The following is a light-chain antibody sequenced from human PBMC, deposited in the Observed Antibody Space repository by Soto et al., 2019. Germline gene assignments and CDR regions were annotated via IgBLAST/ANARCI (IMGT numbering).Light chain of an antibody. Sequence: DIQMTQSPSTLSASVGDRVTITCRASQSISSWLAWYQQKPGKAPKLLIYDASSLESEVPSRFSGSGSGTEFTLTISSLQPDDFATYYCQQYNSYSPTFGQGTKLEIK. CDR3: QQYNSYSPT. J-gene: IGKJ2*01. CDR1: QSISSW. V-gene: IGKV1-5*01. CDR2: DAS.